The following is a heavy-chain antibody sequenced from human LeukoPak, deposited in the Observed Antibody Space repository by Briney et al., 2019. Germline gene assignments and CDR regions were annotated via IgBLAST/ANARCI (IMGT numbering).Heavy chain of an antibody. Sequence: SETLSLTCIVSGGSISSYYWSWIRQPPGKGLEWIGYIYYSGSTNYKPSLKSRVTISVDTSKNQFSLKLSSVTAADTAVYYCARGPYKEYLDYWGQGTLVTVSS. CDR1: GGSISSYY. V-gene: IGHV4-59*01. CDR3: ARGPYKEYLDY. D-gene: IGHD5-24*01. CDR2: IYYSGST. J-gene: IGHJ4*02.